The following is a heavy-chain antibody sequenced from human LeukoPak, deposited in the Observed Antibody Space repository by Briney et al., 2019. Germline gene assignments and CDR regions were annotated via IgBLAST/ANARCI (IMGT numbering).Heavy chain of an antibody. CDR3: ARAGDYGDYVGWFDP. CDR1: GGSISSYY. Sequence: TASETLSLTCIVSGGSISSYYWSWIQQPAGKGLEWIGRIHTSGSTNYNPSLKSRVTMSVDTSKNQFSLKLTSVTAADTAVYYCARAGDYGDYVGWFDPWGQGTLVTVSS. J-gene: IGHJ5*02. D-gene: IGHD4-17*01. V-gene: IGHV4-4*07. CDR2: IHTSGST.